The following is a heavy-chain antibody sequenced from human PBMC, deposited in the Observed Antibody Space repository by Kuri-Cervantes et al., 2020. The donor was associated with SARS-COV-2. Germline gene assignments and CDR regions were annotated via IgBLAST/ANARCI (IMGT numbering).Heavy chain of an antibody. D-gene: IGHD3-3*01. J-gene: IGHJ5*02. CDR1: GFTFSSYS. V-gene: IGHV3-21*01. Sequence: GGSLRLSCAASGFTFSSYSMNWVRQAPGKGLEWVSPISSSSSYIYYADSVKGRFTISRDNAKNSLYLQMNSLRAEDTAVYYCARGVYYDFWSGYSWFDPWGQGTLVTVSS. CDR3: ARGVYYDFWSGYSWFDP. CDR2: ISSSSSYI.